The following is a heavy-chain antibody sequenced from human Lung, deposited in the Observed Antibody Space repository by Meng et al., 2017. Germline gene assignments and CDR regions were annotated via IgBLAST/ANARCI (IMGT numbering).Heavy chain of an antibody. Sequence: QVQLVQSGSEVKKHGASVKISCKASGYTFTTYAMNWVRQAPGQGLEWMGWINTDTRNPTYAQGFTGRFVFSLDTSVSTAYLQISSLMAEDTAIYYCARGDLGMSGYYYTVHWGQGTLVTVSS. CDR1: GYTFTTYA. CDR2: INTDTRNP. D-gene: IGHD3-22*01. J-gene: IGHJ4*02. V-gene: IGHV7-4-1*02. CDR3: ARGDLGMSGYYYTVH.